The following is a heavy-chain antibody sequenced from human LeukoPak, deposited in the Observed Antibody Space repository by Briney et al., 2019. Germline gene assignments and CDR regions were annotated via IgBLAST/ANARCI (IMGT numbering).Heavy chain of an antibody. Sequence: ASVTVSFTASGYTFTVYYMHWVRQAPGQGLERMGWINPNSGGTNYAQKVQGRVAMTRDTSISTAYMELSRLRSDDTAVYYCARGYCTNGVCYFPEYFQHWGQGTLVTVSS. CDR2: INPNSGGT. CDR3: ARGYCTNGVCYFPEYFQH. D-gene: IGHD2-8*01. V-gene: IGHV1-2*02. CDR1: GYTFTVYY. J-gene: IGHJ1*01.